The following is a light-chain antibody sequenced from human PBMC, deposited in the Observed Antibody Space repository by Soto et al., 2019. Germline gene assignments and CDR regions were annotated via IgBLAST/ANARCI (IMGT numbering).Light chain of an antibody. V-gene: IGLV1-44*01. Sequence: QSVLTQPPSASGTPGQRVTISCSGSSSNIGGRTVNWYQQLPGTAPKLLIYNNNQRPSGVPDRFSGSKSGTSASLAIPGLHSEDEADYYCAAWDASLTAQVFGVGTKGPVL. CDR2: NNN. J-gene: IGLJ1*01. CDR1: SSNIGGRT. CDR3: AAWDASLTAQV.